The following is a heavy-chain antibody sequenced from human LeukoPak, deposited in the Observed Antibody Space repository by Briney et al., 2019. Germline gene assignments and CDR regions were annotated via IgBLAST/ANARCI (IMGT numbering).Heavy chain of an antibody. V-gene: IGHV1-46*01. D-gene: IGHD3-22*01. CDR3: ARSRVVITSRNYYFDY. CDR1: GYTFTSYY. J-gene: IGHJ4*02. CDR2: INPSGGST. Sequence: ASVKVSCKASGYTFTSYYMHWVRQAPGQGLEWMGIINPSGGSTSYAQKFQGRVTMTRDTSISTAYMELSRLRSDDTAVYYCARSRVVITSRNYYFDYWGQGTLVTVSS.